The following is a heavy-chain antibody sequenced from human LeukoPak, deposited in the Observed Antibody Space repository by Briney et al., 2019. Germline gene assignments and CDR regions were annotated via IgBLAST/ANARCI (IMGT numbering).Heavy chain of an antibody. CDR1: GYTFPGYY. J-gene: IGHJ4*02. D-gene: IGHD2-15*01. CDR2: LNTKPGNP. Sequence: ASVKLLYKACGYTFPGYYMLCVRQPPGQGLEWMGWLNTKPGNPTYAQVFTGRFVFSLDTSASTAYLQISSLKAEDTAVYYSASSYCSGGHCYPQQKDYYVDFWGQGTLVTVSS. V-gene: IGHV7-4-1*02. CDR3: ASSYCSGGHCYPQQKDYYVDF.